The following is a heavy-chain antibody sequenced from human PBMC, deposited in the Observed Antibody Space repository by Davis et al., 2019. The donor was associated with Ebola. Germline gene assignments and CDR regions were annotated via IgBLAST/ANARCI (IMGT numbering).Heavy chain of an antibody. Sequence: ASVKVSCKASGYTFTSYGISWVRQAPGQGLEWMGWISAYNGNTNYAQKLQGRVTMTTDTSASTAYMELSSLRSEDTAVYYCARVDSSSWFNWFDPWGQGTLVTVSS. CDR2: ISAYNGNT. V-gene: IGHV1-18*04. D-gene: IGHD6-13*01. CDR3: ARVDSSSWFNWFDP. CDR1: GYTFTSYG. J-gene: IGHJ5*02.